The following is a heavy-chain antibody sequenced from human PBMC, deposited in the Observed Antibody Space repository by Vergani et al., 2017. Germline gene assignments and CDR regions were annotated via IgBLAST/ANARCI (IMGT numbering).Heavy chain of an antibody. CDR1: GGTFSSNS. V-gene: IGHV1-69*13. D-gene: IGHD3-10*01. J-gene: IGHJ5*02. CDR2: IIPIFGTT. Sequence: QGQLAQSGAEVKKPGSSVKVSCKASGGTFSSNSISWVRQAPGQGLEWMGRIIPIFGTTSYAQKFQGRVTILADESTSTAYMELSSLRSEDTAVYYCARVVLRITMVRGAMKFDPWGQGTLVTVSS. CDR3: ARVVLRITMVRGAMKFDP.